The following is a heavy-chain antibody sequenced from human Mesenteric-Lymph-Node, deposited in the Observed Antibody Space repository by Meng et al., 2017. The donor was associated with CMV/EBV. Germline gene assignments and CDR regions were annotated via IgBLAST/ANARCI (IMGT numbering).Heavy chain of an antibody. CDR1: GFTFSDYY. J-gene: IGHJ4*02. Sequence: RLSCAASGFTFSDYYMGWIRQAPGKGLEWVSYISSSSSYTNYADSVKGRFTISRDNAKNSLYLQMNSLRAEDTAVYYCASAYDSSGIRGQGTLVTVSS. V-gene: IGHV3-11*06. D-gene: IGHD3-22*01. CDR2: ISSSSSYT. CDR3: ASAYDSSGI.